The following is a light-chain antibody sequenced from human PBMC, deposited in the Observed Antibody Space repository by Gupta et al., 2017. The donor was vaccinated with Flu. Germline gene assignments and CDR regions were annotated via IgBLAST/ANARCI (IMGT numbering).Light chain of an antibody. CDR2: DAS. Sequence: EIVLTQPPATLSLSPGERATLSCRASQGVSSYLAWYQQKPGQAPRLLIYDASNRATGIPARFSGSGSGTDFTLTISSLEPEDFAVYYCQQRSNWPYSFGQGTKLEIK. V-gene: IGKV3-11*01. CDR3: QQRSNWPYS. CDR1: QGVSSY. J-gene: IGKJ2*03.